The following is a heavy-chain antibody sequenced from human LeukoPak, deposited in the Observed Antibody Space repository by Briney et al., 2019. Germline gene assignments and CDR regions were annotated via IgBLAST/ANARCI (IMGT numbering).Heavy chain of an antibody. CDR2: IYPGGTT. CDR1: GGSISSSSYY. Sequence: KPSETLSLNCTVSGGSISSSSYYWGWIRQPPGKGLEWIGTIYPGGTTYYSPSLKSRVTISLDTSKNQFSLKLSSVTAADTAVYYCARGLDDYWGQGTLVTVCS. D-gene: IGHD1-1*01. V-gene: IGHV4-39*07. J-gene: IGHJ4*02. CDR3: ARGLDDY.